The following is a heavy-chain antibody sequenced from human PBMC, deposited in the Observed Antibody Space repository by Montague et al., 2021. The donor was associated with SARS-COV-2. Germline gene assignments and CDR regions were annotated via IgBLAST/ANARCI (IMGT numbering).Heavy chain of an antibody. V-gene: IGHV6-1*01. Sequence: CAISGDSVSSNSAAWNWIRQSPSRGLEWLGRTYYRSKWYNDYAVSVKSRITINPDTSKNQFSLQLNSVTPKDTAAYYCARGGSWLCYFDYWGQGTLVTVSS. CDR2: TYYRSKWYN. CDR3: ARGGSWLCYFDY. J-gene: IGHJ4*02. D-gene: IGHD6-13*01. CDR1: GDSVSSNSAA.